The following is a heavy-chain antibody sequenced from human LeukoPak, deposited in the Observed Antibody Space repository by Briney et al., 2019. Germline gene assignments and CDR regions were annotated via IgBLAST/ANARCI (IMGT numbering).Heavy chain of an antibody. V-gene: IGHV1-2*02. CDR1: GYTFIDYY. Sequence: ASVKVSCKASGYTFIDYYMHWVRQAPGQGREWMGWINPNSGGTNYAQNFQGRVTMTRDTSISTAYMELSRLRSDDTAVYYCARDHGEIVATMRGFDYWGQGTLVTVSS. CDR2: INPNSGGT. D-gene: IGHD5-12*01. J-gene: IGHJ4*02. CDR3: ARDHGEIVATMRGFDY.